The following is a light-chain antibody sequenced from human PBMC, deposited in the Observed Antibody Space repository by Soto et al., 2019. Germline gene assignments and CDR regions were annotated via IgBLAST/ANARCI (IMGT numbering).Light chain of an antibody. J-gene: IGKJ1*01. CDR1: QSVSSN. V-gene: IGKV3-15*01. Sequence: EIVMTQSPAPLSGSPGERATLSCRASQSVSSNLAWYQQKPGQAPGLLIYGASTRATGIPARFSGSGSGTDFTLTISRLDPEDFAVYFCQQYGSSPRTFGQGTKVDIK. CDR3: QQYGSSPRT. CDR2: GAS.